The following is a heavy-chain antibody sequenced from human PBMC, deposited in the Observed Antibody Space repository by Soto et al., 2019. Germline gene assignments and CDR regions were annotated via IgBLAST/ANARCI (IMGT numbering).Heavy chain of an antibody. Sequence: QVQLVQSGAEVKKPGASVKVSCKASGYTFTAYYMHWVRQAPGQGLEWMGWINPNSGGTKYAQMFQGRVTMTRDTSISTAYMELSRLRSDDTAVYYCARQGDGYNPLDYWGQGTLVTVSS. CDR2: INPNSGGT. D-gene: IGHD2-21*01. CDR3: ARQGDGYNPLDY. J-gene: IGHJ4*02. V-gene: IGHV1-2*02. CDR1: GYTFTAYY.